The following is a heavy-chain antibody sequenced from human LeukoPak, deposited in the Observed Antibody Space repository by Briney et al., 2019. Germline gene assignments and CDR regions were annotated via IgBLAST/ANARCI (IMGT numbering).Heavy chain of an antibody. D-gene: IGHD3-3*01. V-gene: IGHV3-49*04. CDR1: GFIFGDYS. CDR3: TTFRVLRFLEWKSA. CDR2: IRSKAYGGTT. Sequence: GGSLRLSCRTSGFIFGDYSMTWVRQAPGKGLEWVGFIRSKAYGGTTEYAASVKGRFTISRDDSKNTLYLQMNSLKTEDTAVYYCTTFRVLRFLEWKSAWGQGTLATVSS. J-gene: IGHJ5*02.